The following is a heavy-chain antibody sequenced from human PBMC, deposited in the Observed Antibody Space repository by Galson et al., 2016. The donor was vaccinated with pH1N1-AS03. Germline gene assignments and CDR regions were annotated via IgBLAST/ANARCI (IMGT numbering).Heavy chain of an antibody. CDR1: GGTFDTFG. V-gene: IGHV1-69*13. D-gene: IGHD5-18*01. J-gene: IGHJ4*02. Sequence: QSGAEVKEPGASVKVSCKASGGTFDTFGISWVRQAPGLGLEWMGGIIPILNRAKYAPKFRGRVTITADDSTSTAYMDLSSLRSEDTAVYYCARTRTRGYGLLQFDYWSQGTLVTVSS. CDR2: IIPILNRA. CDR3: ARTRTRGYGLLQFDY.